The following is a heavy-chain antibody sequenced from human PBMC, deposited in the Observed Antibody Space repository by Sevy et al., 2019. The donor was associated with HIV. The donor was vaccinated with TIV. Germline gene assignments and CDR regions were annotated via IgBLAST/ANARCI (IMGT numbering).Heavy chain of an antibody. Sequence: GGSLRLSCAASEFRFSSYGMNWVRQAPGKGLEWVAFLPYDGSKEDYAASVKGRFTISRDNSKNTLYLQMNSLRAEDTAVYYCTKDMVTFGGIIANSPGGFDIWGQGTMVTVSS. CDR2: LPYDGSKE. CDR3: TKDMVTFGGIIANSPGGFDI. CDR1: EFRFSSYG. D-gene: IGHD3-16*02. V-gene: IGHV3-30*02. J-gene: IGHJ3*02.